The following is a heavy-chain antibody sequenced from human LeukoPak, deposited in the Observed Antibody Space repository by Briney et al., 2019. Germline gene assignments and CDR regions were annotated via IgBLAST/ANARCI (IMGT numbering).Heavy chain of an antibody. Sequence: SETLSLTSTVSGVSISSYYWSWIRQPPGQGLEWFGYIYYSGSTNYNPSLKSRVTISVDTSKNQFSLKLSSVTAADTAVYYCARSYGDYVNFDYWGQGTLVTVSS. CDR3: ARSYGDYVNFDY. V-gene: IGHV4-59*01. CDR1: GVSISSYY. J-gene: IGHJ4*02. D-gene: IGHD4-17*01. CDR2: IYYSGST.